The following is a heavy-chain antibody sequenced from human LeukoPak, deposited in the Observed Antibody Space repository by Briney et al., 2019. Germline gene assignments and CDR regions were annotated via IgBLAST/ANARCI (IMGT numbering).Heavy chain of an antibody. CDR3: ARHLGSVYSDFYFDY. CDR2: IYYSGST. CDR1: GGSISSYY. J-gene: IGHJ4*02. V-gene: IGHV4-59*08. Sequence: SETLSLTCTVSGGSISSYYWSWIRQPPGKGLEWIGYIYYSGSTNYDPSLKSRVTISVDTSKNQFSLELSSVTAADTAVYYCARHLGSVYSDFYFDYWGQGTLVTVSS. D-gene: IGHD4-11*01.